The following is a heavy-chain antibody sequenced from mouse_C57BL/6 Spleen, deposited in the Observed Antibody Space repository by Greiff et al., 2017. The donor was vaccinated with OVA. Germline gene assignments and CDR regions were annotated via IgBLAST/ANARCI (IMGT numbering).Heavy chain of an antibody. Sequence: VQLKESGPGLVKPSQSLSLTCSVTGYSITSGYYWNWIRQFPGNKLEWMGYISYDGSNNYNPSLKNRISITRDTSKNQFFLKLNSVTTEDTATYYCARVDYYGSSYRTWFAYWGQGTLVTVSA. J-gene: IGHJ3*01. CDR1: GYSITSGYY. CDR2: ISYDGSN. D-gene: IGHD1-1*01. CDR3: ARVDYYGSSYRTWFAY. V-gene: IGHV3-6*01.